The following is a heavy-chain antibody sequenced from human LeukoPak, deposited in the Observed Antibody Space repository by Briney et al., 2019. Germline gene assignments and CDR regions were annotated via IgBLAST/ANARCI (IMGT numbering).Heavy chain of an antibody. CDR1: GCTFTGYY. V-gene: IGHV1-2*02. CDR3: ARDNSLDY. CDR2: IIPNTGGT. J-gene: IGHJ4*02. Sequence: ASVKVSCKASGCTFTGYYMHWVRQAPGQGLEWMGWIIPNTGGTNCAQKFQGRVTMTRDMSINIVYMELSRLTSDDTAVYFCARDNSLDYWGLGTLVTVSS. D-gene: IGHD4-11*01.